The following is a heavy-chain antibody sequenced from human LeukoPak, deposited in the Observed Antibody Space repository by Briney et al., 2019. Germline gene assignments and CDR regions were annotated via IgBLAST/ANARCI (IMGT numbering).Heavy chain of an antibody. V-gene: IGHV1-69*13. D-gene: IGHD3-22*01. J-gene: IGHJ6*03. CDR3: ARIYYDSSGYYNRYYYYYMDV. Sequence: SVKVSCKASGGTFSSYAISWVRQAPGQGLEWMGGIIPIFGTANYAQKFQGRATITADESTSTAYMELSSLRSEDTAVYYCARIYYDSSGYYNRYYYYYMDVWGKGTTVTVSS. CDR2: IIPIFGTA. CDR1: GGTFSSYA.